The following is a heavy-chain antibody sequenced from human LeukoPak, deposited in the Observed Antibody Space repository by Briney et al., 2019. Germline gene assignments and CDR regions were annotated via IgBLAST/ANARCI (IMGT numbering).Heavy chain of an antibody. V-gene: IGHV3-66*01. CDR3: AILVGTTRGY. CDR1: GFSVGNNY. Sequence: PGGSLRLSCAASGFSVGNNYMNWVRQAPGKGLEWVSVLYSTTTTYYADSAKGRFTISRDDSKNTLYLEMNSLRAEDTAVYYCAILVGTTRGYWGQGTLVTVSS. D-gene: IGHD1-26*01. CDR2: LYSTTTT. J-gene: IGHJ4*02.